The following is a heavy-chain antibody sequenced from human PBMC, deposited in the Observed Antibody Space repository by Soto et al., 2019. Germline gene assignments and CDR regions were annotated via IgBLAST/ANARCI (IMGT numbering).Heavy chain of an antibody. V-gene: IGHV4-30-4*01. CDR3: ARGDRAAAGVDY. J-gene: IGHJ4*02. CDR2: IYCSGST. D-gene: IGHD6-13*01. CDR1: GGSISSGDYY. Sequence: SETLSLTCTVSGGSISSGDYYWSWIRQPPGKGLEWIGYIYCSGSTYYNPSLKSRVTISVDTSKNQFSLKLSSVTAADTAVYYCARGDRAAAGVDYWGKGTLVTVSS.